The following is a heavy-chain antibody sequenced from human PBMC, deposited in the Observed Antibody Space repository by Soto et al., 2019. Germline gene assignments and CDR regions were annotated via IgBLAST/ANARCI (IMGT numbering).Heavy chain of an antibody. D-gene: IGHD6-19*01. CDR2: ISYDGNKK. CDR3: ARSVAVAALDS. V-gene: IGHV3-30*03. J-gene: IGHJ4*02. CDR1: GFTFSSYG. Sequence: PGGSLRLSCAASGFTFSSYGMHWVRQAPGKGLEWVAVISYDGNKKYYEDSVKGRFSISRDTSKNTLYLQMSSLRAEDTAVYYCARSVAVAALDSWGQGTLVTVSS.